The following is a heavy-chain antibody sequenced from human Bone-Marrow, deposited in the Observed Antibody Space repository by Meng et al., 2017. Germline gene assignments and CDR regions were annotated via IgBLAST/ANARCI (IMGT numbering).Heavy chain of an antibody. CDR3: AKVAGMATLWGFLFDY. CDR2: ISGSGGST. D-gene: IGHD5-24*01. Sequence: GESLKISCAASGFTFSDYYMSWIRQAPGKGLEWVSAISGSGGSTYYADSVKGRFTISRDNSKNTLYLQMNSLRAEDTAVYYCAKVAGMATLWGFLFDYWGQGTLVTVSS. J-gene: IGHJ4*02. CDR1: GFTFSDYY. V-gene: IGHV3-23*01.